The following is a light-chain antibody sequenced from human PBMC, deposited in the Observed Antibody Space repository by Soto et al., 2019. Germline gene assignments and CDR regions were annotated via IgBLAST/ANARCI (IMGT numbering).Light chain of an antibody. V-gene: IGLV2-14*01. J-gene: IGLJ1*01. CDR2: QVR. Sequence: QSALTQPASVSGSPGQSITISCTGTSSDVGGYNYVSWYQQHPGKAPKLMIYQVRNRPSGVSDRFSGSKSGNTASLTISGLQAEDESGYYCSSYTSSSTLLYLFGTGTKLTVL. CDR1: SSDVGGYNY. CDR3: SSYTSSSTLLYL.